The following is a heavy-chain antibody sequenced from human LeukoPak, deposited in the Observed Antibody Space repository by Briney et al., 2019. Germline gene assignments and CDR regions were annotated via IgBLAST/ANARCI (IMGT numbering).Heavy chain of an antibody. CDR1: GGSISSYY. CDR3: ARVPRGYSYGAGFDY. J-gene: IGHJ4*02. Sequence: PSETLSLTCTVSGGSISSYYWSWIRQPPGKGLEWIGYIYYSGSTNYNPSLKSRVTISVDTSKNQFSLKLSSVTAADTAVYYCARVPRGYSYGAGFDYWGQGTLVTVSS. D-gene: IGHD5-18*01. CDR2: IYYSGST. V-gene: IGHV4-59*08.